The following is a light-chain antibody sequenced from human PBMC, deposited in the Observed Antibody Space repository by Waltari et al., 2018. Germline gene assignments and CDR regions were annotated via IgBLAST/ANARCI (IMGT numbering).Light chain of an antibody. V-gene: IGKV1-39*01. CDR2: VAS. CDR3: QQSYSTPHT. CDR1: QTINTY. J-gene: IGKJ1*01. Sequence: DIQMTQSPSSLSASVCDRVTITCRSSQTINTYLNWHQQKPGQAPKFLMFVASTLHSGVPSRFSGTGSGTVFSLTISNLQVEDFATYYCQQSYSTPHTFGQGTKVEIK.